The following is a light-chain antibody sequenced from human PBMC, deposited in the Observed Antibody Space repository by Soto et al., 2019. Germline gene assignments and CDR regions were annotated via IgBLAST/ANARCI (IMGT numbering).Light chain of an antibody. V-gene: IGKV3-20*01. Sequence: IVLTQSPGTLSLSPGERAALSCRASQSVDDYVAWYQQRPGQAPRLLLYASSRRAPGIPDRFSGSGSGTDFTLTISSLEPEDFAIYYCQQFVNSPTFGQGTKLEIK. J-gene: IGKJ2*01. CDR1: QSVDDY. CDR2: ASS. CDR3: QQFVNSPT.